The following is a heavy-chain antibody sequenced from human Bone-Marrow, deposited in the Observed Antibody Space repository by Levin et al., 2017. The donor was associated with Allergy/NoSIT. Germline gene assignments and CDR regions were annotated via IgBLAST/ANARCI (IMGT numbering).Heavy chain of an antibody. J-gene: IGHJ6*02. Sequence: GGSLRLSCTDSRFTFNTYAMSWVRQAPGKGLEWVSGISGGAGRTHYADSVKGRFTISRDNSKNTLYLELSSLRDEDTAVYYCASFAAGSLYYGLDVWGQGNTVTVSS. CDR2: ISGGAGRT. CDR1: RFTFNTYA. D-gene: IGHD6-13*01. V-gene: IGHV3-23*01. CDR3: ASFAAGSLYYGLDV.